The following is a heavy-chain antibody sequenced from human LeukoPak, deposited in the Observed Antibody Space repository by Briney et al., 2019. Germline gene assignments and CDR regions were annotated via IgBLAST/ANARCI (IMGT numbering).Heavy chain of an antibody. CDR2: IYYSGST. V-gene: IGHV4-59*01. Sequence: SETLSLTYTVSGGSISSYYWSWIRQPPGKGLEWIGYIYYSGSTNYNPSLKSRVTISVDTSKNQFSLKLSSVTAADTAVYYCASMGYSYGYIDYWGQGTLVTVSS. CDR1: GGSISSYY. J-gene: IGHJ4*02. D-gene: IGHD5-18*01. CDR3: ASMGYSYGYIDY.